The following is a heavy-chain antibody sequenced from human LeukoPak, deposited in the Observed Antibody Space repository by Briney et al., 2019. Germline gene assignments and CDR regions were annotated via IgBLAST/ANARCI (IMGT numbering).Heavy chain of an antibody. J-gene: IGHJ4*02. D-gene: IGHD3-16*01. CDR2: IDYDSSHI. Sequence: GGSLRLSCAGSGFTFSSSAMNWVRQVPGKGLEWVSPIDYDSSHIYYAASVRGRFSISRDNARDSVYLQMDSLRAGDTAVYYCARDPERYLRMGHYDYWGQGTLVIVSS. CDR3: ARDPERYLRMGHYDY. V-gene: IGHV3-21*01. CDR1: GFTFSSSA.